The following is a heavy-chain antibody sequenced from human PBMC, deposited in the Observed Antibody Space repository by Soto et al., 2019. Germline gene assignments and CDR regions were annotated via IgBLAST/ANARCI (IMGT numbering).Heavy chain of an antibody. V-gene: IGHV3-7*01. Sequence: FLRLSCAASGFIFRSYWMSWVRQAPGKGLEWVANINQDGSERYHVDSVKGRFIISRDNAENSLYLQMNSLRAEDTAVYYCARDGVEAGLYFDKWGQGTLVTVSS. CDR2: INQDGSER. D-gene: IGHD6-19*01. CDR1: GFIFRSYW. J-gene: IGHJ4*02. CDR3: ARDGVEAGLYFDK.